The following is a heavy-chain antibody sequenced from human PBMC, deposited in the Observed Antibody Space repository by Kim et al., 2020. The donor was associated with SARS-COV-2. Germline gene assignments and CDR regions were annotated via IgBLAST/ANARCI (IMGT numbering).Heavy chain of an antibody. CDR2: NK. J-gene: IGHJ4*02. Sequence: NKYYADSVKGRFTISRDNSKNTLYLQMNSLRAEDTAVYYCARDSRRRFDYWGQGTLVTVSS. CDR3: ARDSRRRFDY. V-gene: IGHV3-33*01.